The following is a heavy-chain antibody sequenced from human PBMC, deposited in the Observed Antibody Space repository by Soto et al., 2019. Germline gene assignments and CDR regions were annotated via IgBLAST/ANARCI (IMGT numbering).Heavy chain of an antibody. CDR1: GGSISSSNW. V-gene: IGHV4-4*02. Sequence: QVQLQESGPGLVKPSGTLSLTCAVSGGSISSSNWWSWVRQPPGKGLEWIGEIYHSGITNYNPSLQSRVTISVDKSKNQFSLTLSSVTAADTAVYYCARSPDSSGYYPRWYYYGMDVWCQGTTVTVSS. CDR3: ARSPDSSGYYPRWYYYGMDV. D-gene: IGHD3-22*01. J-gene: IGHJ6*02. CDR2: IYHSGIT.